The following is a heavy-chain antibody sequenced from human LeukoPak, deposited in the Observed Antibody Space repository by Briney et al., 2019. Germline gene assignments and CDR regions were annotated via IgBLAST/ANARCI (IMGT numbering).Heavy chain of an antibody. V-gene: IGHV3-7*03. J-gene: IGHJ6*02. D-gene: IGHD3-16*01. Sequence: GGSLRLSCAASGFTFSSYWMNWARQAPGKGLEWVASINHNGNVNYYVDSVKGRFTISRDNAKNSLYLQMSKLRAEDTAVYFSARGGGLDVWGQGATVTVSS. CDR3: ARGGGLDV. CDR1: GFTFSSYW. CDR2: INHNGNVN.